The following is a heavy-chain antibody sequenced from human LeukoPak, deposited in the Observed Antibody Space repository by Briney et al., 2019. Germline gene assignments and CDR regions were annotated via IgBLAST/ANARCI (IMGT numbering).Heavy chain of an antibody. CDR2: ISAYNGNT. V-gene: IGHV1-18*01. D-gene: IGHD3-22*01. J-gene: IGHJ4*02. Sequence: GASVKVSCKASGYTFTSYGISWVRQAPGQGLEWMGWISAYNGNTNYAQKLRGRVTMTTDTSTSTAYMELRSLRSDDTAVYYCARDLTYYYDSSGYYPGYWGQGTLVTVSS. CDR3: ARDLTYYYDSSGYYPGY. CDR1: GYTFTSYG.